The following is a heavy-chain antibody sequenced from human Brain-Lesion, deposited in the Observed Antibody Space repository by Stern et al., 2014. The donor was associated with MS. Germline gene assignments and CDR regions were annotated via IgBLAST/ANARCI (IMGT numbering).Heavy chain of an antibody. CDR2: ISYDGSNQ. Sequence: VQLVESEGGVVQPGRSLRLSCAASGFTFSNYGMHWVRQAPGTGLEWVAVISYDGSNQYYADSVKVRFTISRDNSKNTLYLQMNSLRAEDTAVYYCAKLHPPITMVRGYFDYWGQGTLVTVSS. CDR3: AKLHPPITMVRGYFDY. CDR1: GFTFSNYG. D-gene: IGHD3-10*01. V-gene: IGHV3-30*18. J-gene: IGHJ4*02.